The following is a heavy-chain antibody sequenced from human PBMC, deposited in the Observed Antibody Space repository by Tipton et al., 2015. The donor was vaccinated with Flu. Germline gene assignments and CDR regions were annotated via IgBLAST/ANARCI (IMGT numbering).Heavy chain of an antibody. V-gene: IGHV4-38-2*01. CDR1: GDSISGGYY. D-gene: IGHD5-12*01. CDR2: ISHSGST. J-gene: IGHJ2*01. CDR3: VTTNVDSDWYFTL. Sequence: TLSLTCAVSGDSISGGYYWGWIRKPPGRGLEWIGSISHSGSTYHNPSLKSRVTISRDTSKNQFSLRLTSVTAADTAVYFCVTTNVDSDWYFTLWGRGTLVTVSS.